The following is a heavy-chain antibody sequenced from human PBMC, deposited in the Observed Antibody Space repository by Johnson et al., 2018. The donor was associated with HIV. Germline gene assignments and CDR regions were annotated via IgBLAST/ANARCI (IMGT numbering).Heavy chain of an antibody. V-gene: IGHV3-23*04. J-gene: IGHJ3*02. CDR2: ISGSGGST. CDR1: GFTFSNYA. D-gene: IGHD3-3*02. CDR3: AKDRETFLEWLDAFDI. Sequence: VQLVESGGGLVQPGGSLRLSCAASGFTFSNYAMSWVRQAPGKGLEWVSAISGSGGSTYYADSVKGRFTISRDNSKNTLYLQMNSLRAEDTAVYYCAKDRETFLEWLDAFDIWGQGTMVTVSS.